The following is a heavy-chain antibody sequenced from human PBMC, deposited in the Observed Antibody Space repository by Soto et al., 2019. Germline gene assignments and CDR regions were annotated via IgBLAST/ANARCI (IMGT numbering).Heavy chain of an antibody. D-gene: IGHD6-6*01. CDR2: ISSSSGYI. Sequence: GGSLRLSCAASGFTFSSYSMNWVRQAPGKGLEWVSSISSSSGYIYYADSVKGRFTISRDNAKNSLYLQMNSLRAEDTAVYYCARDQPKAARPRWFDPWGQGTLVTVSS. CDR1: GFTFSSYS. V-gene: IGHV3-21*01. CDR3: ARDQPKAARPRWFDP. J-gene: IGHJ5*02.